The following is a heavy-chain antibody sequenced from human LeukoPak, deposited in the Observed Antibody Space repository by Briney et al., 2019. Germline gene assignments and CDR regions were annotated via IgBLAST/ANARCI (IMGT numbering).Heavy chain of an antibody. V-gene: IGHV3-30-3*01. CDR1: GFTFSSYA. J-gene: IGHJ4*02. D-gene: IGHD2-2*01. Sequence: GGSLRLSCAASGFTFSSYAMHWVRQAPGKGLEWVAVISYDGSNKYYADSVKGRFTISRDNSKNTLYLQMNSLRAEDTAVYYCARDHLIVVVPAAIQYYFDYWGQGTLVTVSS. CDR3: ARDHLIVVVPAAIQYYFDY. CDR2: ISYDGSNK.